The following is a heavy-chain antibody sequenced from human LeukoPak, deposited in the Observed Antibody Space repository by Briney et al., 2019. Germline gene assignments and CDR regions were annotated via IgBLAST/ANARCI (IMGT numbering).Heavy chain of an antibody. V-gene: IGHV1-69*05. Sequence: SVKVSCKASGGTFSSYAISWVRQAPGQGLEWMGRIIPIFGTANYAQKFQGRVTITTDESTSTAYLELSSLRSEDTAVYYCATNYDSSGYYGYWGQGTLVTVSS. CDR1: GGTFSSYA. CDR2: IIPIFGTA. D-gene: IGHD3-22*01. CDR3: ATNYDSSGYYGY. J-gene: IGHJ4*02.